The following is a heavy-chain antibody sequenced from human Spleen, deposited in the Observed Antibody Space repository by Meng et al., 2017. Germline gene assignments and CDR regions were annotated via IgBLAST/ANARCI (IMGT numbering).Heavy chain of an antibody. Sequence: GESLKISCAASGFTFSDYYMSWIRQAPGEGLEWISYIGSTGNTIYYADSVKGRLTISRDNAKDSLYLEMNSLKVEDTGTYYCARSLPVAAVTHWFDLWAWEAGSPSPQ. V-gene: IGHV3-11*01. CDR3: ARSLPVAAVTHWFDL. CDR1: GFTFSDYY. CDR2: IGSTGNTI. D-gene: IGHD2-15*01. J-gene: IGHJ5*02.